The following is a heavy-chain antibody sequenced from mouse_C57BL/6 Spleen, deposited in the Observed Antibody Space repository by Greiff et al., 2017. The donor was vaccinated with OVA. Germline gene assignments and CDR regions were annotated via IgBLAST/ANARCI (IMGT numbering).Heavy chain of an antibody. CDR3: ARSPAVYYEYDVYAMDY. CDR1: GYSFTDYN. Sequence: QLQESGPELVKPGASVKISCKASGYSFTDYNMNWVKQSNGKSLEWIGVINPNYGTTSYNQKFKGKATLTVDQSSSTAYMQLNSLTSEDSAVYYCARSPAVYYEYDVYAMDYWGQGTSVTVAS. V-gene: IGHV1-39*01. CDR2: INPNYGTT. D-gene: IGHD2-4*01. J-gene: IGHJ4*01.